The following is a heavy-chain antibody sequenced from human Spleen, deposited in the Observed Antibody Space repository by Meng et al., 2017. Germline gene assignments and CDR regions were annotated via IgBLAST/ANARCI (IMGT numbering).Heavy chain of an antibody. CDR3: AGEPGYCSGGSCYGGWFDP. D-gene: IGHD2-15*01. CDR1: GGSISSGGYS. CDR2: IYHSGST. J-gene: IGHJ5*02. V-gene: IGHV4-30-2*01. Sequence: QRQLQESASGLLKPSQTLSLTCTVSGGSISSGGYSWIWIRQPPGKGLEWIGYIYHSGSTYYNPSLKSRVTMSVERSRNQFSLKLRSVTAADTAVYYCAGEPGYCSGGSCYGGWFDPWGQGLLVTVSS.